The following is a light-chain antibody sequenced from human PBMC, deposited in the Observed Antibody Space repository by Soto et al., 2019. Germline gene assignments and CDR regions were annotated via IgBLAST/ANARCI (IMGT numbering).Light chain of an antibody. J-gene: IGKJ5*01. CDR2: GIS. Sequence: EIVLTQSPGTLSFSPGERATLSCRASQSFVNMYLAWYQQKPGQAPRLLIYGISTRATGIPARFSGSGSGTEFSLTISSLQSEDFAVYYCQQYSKWPITFGQGTRLEIK. CDR1: QSFVNMY. CDR3: QQYSKWPIT. V-gene: IGKV3-15*01.